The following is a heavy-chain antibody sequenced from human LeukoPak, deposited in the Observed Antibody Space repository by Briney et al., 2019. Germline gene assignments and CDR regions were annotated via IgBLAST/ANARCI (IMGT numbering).Heavy chain of an antibody. CDR1: GGSISSYY. CDR2: IYYSGST. CDR3: ATVGWGVPARIGAFDI. J-gene: IGHJ3*02. Sequence: PSETLSLTCTVSGGSISSYYWSWIRQPPGKGLEWIGYIYYSGSTNYNPSLKSRVTISVDTSKNQFSLKLSSVTAADTAVYYCATVGWGVPARIGAFDIWGQGTMVTVSS. V-gene: IGHV4-59*01. D-gene: IGHD2-2*01.